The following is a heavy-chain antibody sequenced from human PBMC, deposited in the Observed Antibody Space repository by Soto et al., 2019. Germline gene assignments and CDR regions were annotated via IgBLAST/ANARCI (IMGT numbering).Heavy chain of an antibody. CDR3: ARGPAGYSSSWYRPNHFDY. D-gene: IGHD6-13*01. V-gene: IGHV4-34*01. Sequence: SETLSLTCAVYGGSFSGYYWSWIRQPPGKGLEWIGEINHSGSTNYNPSLKSRVTISVDTSKNQFSLKLSSVTAADTAVYYCARGPAGYSSSWYRPNHFDYWGQGTLVTVSP. CDR1: GGSFSGYY. J-gene: IGHJ4*02. CDR2: INHSGST.